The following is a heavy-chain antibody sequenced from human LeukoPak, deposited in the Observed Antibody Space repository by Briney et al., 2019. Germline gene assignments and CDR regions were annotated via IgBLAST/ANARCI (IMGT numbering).Heavy chain of an antibody. V-gene: IGHV3-30*04. CDR1: GFTFSSYA. D-gene: IGHD3-10*01. Sequence: PGRSLRLSCAASGFTFSSYAMHWVRQAPGKGLEWVAVISYDGSNKYYADSVKGRFTISRDNSKNTLYLQMNSLRAEDTAVYYCARNLRGSGPYMGGYWGPGTLVTVSS. J-gene: IGHJ4*02. CDR2: ISYDGSNK. CDR3: ARNLRGSGPYMGGY.